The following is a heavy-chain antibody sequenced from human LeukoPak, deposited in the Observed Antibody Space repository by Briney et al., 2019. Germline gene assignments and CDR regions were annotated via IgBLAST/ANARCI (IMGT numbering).Heavy chain of an antibody. CDR2: IYHSGST. J-gene: IGHJ4*02. V-gene: IGHV4-4*02. Sequence: SSETLSLTCAVSGGSISSSNWWSWVRQPPGKGLEWIGEIYHSGSTNYNPSLKSRVTISVDKSKNQFSLKLSSVTAADTAMYYCARGSAVVAGADFDFWGQGTLVSVSS. CDR1: GGSISSSNW. CDR3: ARGSAVVAGADFDF. D-gene: IGHD6-13*01.